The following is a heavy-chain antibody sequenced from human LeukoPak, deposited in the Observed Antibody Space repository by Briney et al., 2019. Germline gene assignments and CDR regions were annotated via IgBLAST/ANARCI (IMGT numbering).Heavy chain of an antibody. CDR2: ISYDGSNK. D-gene: IGHD3-10*01. CDR3: AKSMVRGVTIDFDY. V-gene: IGHV3-30*18. Sequence: GGSLRLSCAASGFTFSNYGMHWVRQAPGKGLEWVAVISYDGSNKYYADSVKGRFTISRDNSKNTLYLQMNSLRPEDTAMYYCAKSMVRGVTIDFDYWGQGTLVTVSS. J-gene: IGHJ4*02. CDR1: GFTFSNYG.